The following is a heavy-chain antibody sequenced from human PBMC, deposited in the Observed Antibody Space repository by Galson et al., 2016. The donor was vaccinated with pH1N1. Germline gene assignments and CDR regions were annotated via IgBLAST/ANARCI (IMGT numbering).Heavy chain of an antibody. CDR2: IHTGTGDT. Sequence: SVKVSCKASGYTFIDYPMHWVRQAPGQGLEWMGWIHTGTGDTRYSPKSQGRVTLTRDTSATTTYLELRGLGFQDTAVFYCATNAFDYWGQGTLVTVSP. CDR3: ATNAFDY. V-gene: IGHV1-3*04. J-gene: IGHJ4*02. CDR1: GYTFIDYP.